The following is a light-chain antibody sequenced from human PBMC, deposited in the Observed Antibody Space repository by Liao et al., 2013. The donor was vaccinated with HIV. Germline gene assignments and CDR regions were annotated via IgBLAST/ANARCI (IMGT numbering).Light chain of an antibody. CDR3: QSADSNDSVV. J-gene: IGLJ2*01. CDR1: KLGDKY. CDR2: KDS. V-gene: IGLV3-25*03. Sequence: SYDLTQPPSVSVSPRQTASITCSGDKLGDKYAYWYQQKPGQAPVLVIYKDSERPSGIPERFSGSNSGTTVTLTISGAQAEDEADYYCQSADSNDSVVFGGGTKLTVL.